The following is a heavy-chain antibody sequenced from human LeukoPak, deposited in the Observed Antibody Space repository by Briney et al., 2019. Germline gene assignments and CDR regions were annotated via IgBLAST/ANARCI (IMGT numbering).Heavy chain of an antibody. CDR3: ARDGGVFDY. CDR2: IGSSGSTI. CDR1: GCTFGTYG. Sequence: GGSLRLSCAASGCTFGTYGMNWVRQAPGKGLEWVAYIGSSGSTIHYAESVKGRFTISRDNAKNTLYLQMNSLRAEDTAVYYCARDGGVFDYWGQGTLVTVSS. V-gene: IGHV3-48*03. J-gene: IGHJ4*02. D-gene: IGHD3-16*01.